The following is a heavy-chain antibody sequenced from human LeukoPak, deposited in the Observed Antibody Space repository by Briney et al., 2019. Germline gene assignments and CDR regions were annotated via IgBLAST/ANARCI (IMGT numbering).Heavy chain of an antibody. D-gene: IGHD3-3*02. CDR3: AMGDGHFPFDY. CDR2: ISGSGGST. V-gene: IGHV3-23*01. CDR1: GFTFSSYT. J-gene: IGHJ4*02. Sequence: GGSLRLSCAASGFTFSSYTMTWVRQAPGKGLEWVSAISGSGGSTYYADSVKGRFTISRDNSKNTLYLQINSLRAEDTAVYYCAMGDGHFPFDYWGQGTLVTVSS.